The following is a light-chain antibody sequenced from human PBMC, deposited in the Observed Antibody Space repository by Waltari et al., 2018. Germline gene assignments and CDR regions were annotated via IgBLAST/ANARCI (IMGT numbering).Light chain of an antibody. CDR1: SLRNNY. CDR2: SKN. Sequence: SSELTQDPAVSVALGQTVRITCQGDSLRNNYASWYQQKTGKAPILVIFSKNSRPSGIPSRFSGSTSGSTASLTITGAQAEDEADYYCNSRDSSGDHVVFGGGTKLTVL. J-gene: IGLJ2*01. V-gene: IGLV3-19*01. CDR3: NSRDSSGDHVV.